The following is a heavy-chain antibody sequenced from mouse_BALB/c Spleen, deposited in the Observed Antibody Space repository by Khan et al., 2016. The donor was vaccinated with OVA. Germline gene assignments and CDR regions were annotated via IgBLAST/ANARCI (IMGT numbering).Heavy chain of an antibody. CDR1: GFTFSDYY. Sequence: EVELEESGGGLVKPGGSLKISCAASGFTFSDYYMYWVRQTPEKRLEWLATISDGGSYTYNPDSVKGRFTISGDDAKTNLYMQMNSLRSEDSAMYYCARGYYGDPFAYWGQGTLVTISA. V-gene: IGHV5-4*02. CDR3: ARGYYGDPFAY. CDR2: ISDGGSYT. D-gene: IGHD2-13*01. J-gene: IGHJ3*01.